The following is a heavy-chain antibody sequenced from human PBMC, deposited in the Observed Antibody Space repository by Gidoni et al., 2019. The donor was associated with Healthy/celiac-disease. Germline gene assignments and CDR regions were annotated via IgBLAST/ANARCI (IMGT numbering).Heavy chain of an antibody. J-gene: IGHJ6*02. Sequence: QVQLVQSGGGVVQPGRSLRLSCAASGFTFSSSGMHWVRQAPGKGLEWVAVIWYDGSNKYYADSVKVRFTISRDNSKNTLYLQMNSLRAEDTAVYYCARDSYGDYPLYYYYGMDVWGQGTTVTVSS. D-gene: IGHD4-17*01. CDR3: ARDSYGDYPLYYYYGMDV. CDR1: GFTFSSSG. CDR2: IWYDGSNK. V-gene: IGHV3-33*01.